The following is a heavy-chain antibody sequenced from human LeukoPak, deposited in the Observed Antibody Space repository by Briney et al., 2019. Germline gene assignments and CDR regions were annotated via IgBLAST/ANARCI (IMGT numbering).Heavy chain of an antibody. D-gene: IGHD5-12*01. CDR2: IYPSDSDT. Sequence: GESLKISCQTSGYSFTNSWIGWVRQMPGKGLEWMGIIYPSDSDTRYSPSFQGQVTISADKSISTAYLQWSSLKASDTAMYYCAKILYSGYEAGYWGQGTLVTVSS. J-gene: IGHJ4*02. CDR3: AKILYSGYEAGY. V-gene: IGHV5-51*01. CDR1: GYSFTNSW.